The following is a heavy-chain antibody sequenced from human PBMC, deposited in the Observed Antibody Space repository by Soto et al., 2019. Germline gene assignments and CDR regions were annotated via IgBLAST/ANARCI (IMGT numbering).Heavy chain of an antibody. CDR2: ISGSGGST. CDR3: AKDLALGYCSGGSCYS. V-gene: IGHV3-23*01. D-gene: IGHD2-15*01. J-gene: IGHJ4*02. Sequence: GGSLRLSCAASGFTFSSYAMSWVRQAPGKGLEWVSAISGSGGSTYYADSVKGRFTISRDNSKNTLYLQMNSLRAEDTAVYYCAKDLALGYCSGGSCYSWGQGTLVTVSS. CDR1: GFTFSSYA.